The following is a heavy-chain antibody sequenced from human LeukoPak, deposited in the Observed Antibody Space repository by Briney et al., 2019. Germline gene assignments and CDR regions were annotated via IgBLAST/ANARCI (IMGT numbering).Heavy chain of an antibody. D-gene: IGHD2-2*01. CDR2: INHSGST. CDR1: GGSFSGYY. J-gene: IGHJ4*02. CDR3: ARASTFSTSCYLDY. V-gene: IGHV4-34*01. Sequence: PSETLSLTCAVYGGSFSGYYWSWIRQPPGKGLEWIGEINHSGSTNYNPSLKSRVTISVDTSENQFSLKLSSVTAADTAVYYCARASTFSTSCYLDYWGQGTLVTVSS.